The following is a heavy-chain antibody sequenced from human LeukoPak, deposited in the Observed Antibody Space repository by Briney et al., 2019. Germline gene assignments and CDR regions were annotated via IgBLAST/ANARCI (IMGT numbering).Heavy chain of an antibody. CDR2: IIPIFGTA. CDR3: ARGELGEFYYFDY. D-gene: IGHD3-10*01. J-gene: IGHJ4*02. CDR1: GGTFSSYA. V-gene: IGHV1-69*06. Sequence: SVKVSCKASGGTFSSYAISWVRQAPGQGLEWMGGIIPIFGTANYAQKFQGRVTITADKSTSTAYMELSSLRSEDTAVYHCARGELGEFYYFDYWGQGTLVTVSS.